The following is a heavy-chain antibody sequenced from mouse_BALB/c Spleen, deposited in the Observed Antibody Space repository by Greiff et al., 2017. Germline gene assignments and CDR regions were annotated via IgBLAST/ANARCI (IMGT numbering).Heavy chain of an antibody. CDR2: ISSGGSYT. Sequence: DVKLVESGGGLVKPGGSLKLSCAASGFTFSSYTMSWVRQTPEKRLEWVATISSGGSYTYYPDSVKGRFTISRDNAKNTLYLQMSSLKSEDTAMYYCTKLRRDAMDYWGQGTSVTVSS. CDR3: TKLRRDAMDY. J-gene: IGHJ4*01. D-gene: IGHD2-4*01. CDR1: GFTFSSYT. V-gene: IGHV5-6-4*01.